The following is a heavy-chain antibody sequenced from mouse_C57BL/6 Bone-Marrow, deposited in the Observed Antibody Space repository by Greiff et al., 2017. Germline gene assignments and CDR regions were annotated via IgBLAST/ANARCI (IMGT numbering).Heavy chain of an antibody. CDR1: GYTFTSYW. Sequence: QVQLQQPGAELVKPGASVKMSCKASGYTFTSYWITWVKQRPGQGLEWIGDIYPGSGSTNYNEKLKSKATLTVDTSSSTVYMQLSSLTSEDSAVYYCARPYYSDYWFFDVWGTGTTVTVSA. D-gene: IGHD2-12*01. CDR3: ARPYYSDYWFFDV. V-gene: IGHV1-55*01. J-gene: IGHJ1*03. CDR2: IYPGSGST.